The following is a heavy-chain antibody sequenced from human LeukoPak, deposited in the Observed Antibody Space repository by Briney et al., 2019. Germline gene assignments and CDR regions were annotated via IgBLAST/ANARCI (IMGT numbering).Heavy chain of an antibody. V-gene: IGHV3-11*04. CDR1: GFTFSDYY. Sequence: GGSLRLSCAASGFTFSDYYMSWIRQAPGKGLEGVSYIGSSGSTIYYADSVKGRFTISRDNAKNSLYLQMNSLRAEDTAVYYCARAPLSYYYDSSGYFDYWGQGTLVTVSS. CDR3: ARAPLSYYYDSSGYFDY. CDR2: IGSSGSTI. D-gene: IGHD3-22*01. J-gene: IGHJ4*02.